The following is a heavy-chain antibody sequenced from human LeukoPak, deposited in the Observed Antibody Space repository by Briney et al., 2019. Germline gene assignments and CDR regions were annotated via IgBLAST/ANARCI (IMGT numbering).Heavy chain of an antibody. J-gene: IGHJ4*02. Sequence: GESLKISCQGSEYSFATYWIAWLRQMPGKGLEWMGIIYPSNSDTRYSPSFQGQVTISADKSIKTAYLQWSSLKASDTAMYYCARPLQGIVGATGFDYWGQGTLVTVSS. CDR3: ARPLQGIVGATGFDY. V-gene: IGHV5-51*01. D-gene: IGHD1-26*01. CDR2: IYPSNSDT. CDR1: EYSFATYW.